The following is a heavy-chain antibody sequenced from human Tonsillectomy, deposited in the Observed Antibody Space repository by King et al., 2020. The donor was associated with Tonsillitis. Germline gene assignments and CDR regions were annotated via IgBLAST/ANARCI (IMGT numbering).Heavy chain of an antibody. J-gene: IGHJ4*02. V-gene: IGHV4-59*01. D-gene: IGHD1-26*01. CDR3: AGGVTYYDASDMDLDF. Sequence: QLQESGPGLVKPSETLSVTCTVSGASIRNYYWTWIRQPPGKGLEWLGYIDNTENTDYNPSLKGRVSISVDTSENQFSLKLFSVTAADTAVYYCAGGVTYYDASDMDLDFCGQGTLVTVSS. CDR2: IDNTENT. CDR1: GASIRNYY.